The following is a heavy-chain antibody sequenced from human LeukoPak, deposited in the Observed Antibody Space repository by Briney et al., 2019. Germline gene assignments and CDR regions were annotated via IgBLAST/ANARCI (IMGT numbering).Heavy chain of an antibody. J-gene: IGHJ5*02. CDR3: ARGPLAARWYWFDP. CDR2: IHYSGST. CDR1: GGSISGGSYY. V-gene: IGHV4-39*07. Sequence: SETLSLTCTVSGGSISGGSYYWGWIRQSPGKGLEWIATIHYSGSTYYNPSLKSRVTISVDTSKNQFSLKLSSVTAADMAVYYCARGPLAARWYWFDPWGQGTLVTVSS. D-gene: IGHD6-6*01.